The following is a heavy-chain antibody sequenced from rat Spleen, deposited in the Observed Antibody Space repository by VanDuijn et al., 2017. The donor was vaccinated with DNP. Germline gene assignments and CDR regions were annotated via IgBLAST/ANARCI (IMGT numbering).Heavy chain of an antibody. J-gene: IGHJ1*01. Sequence: QVQLKESGPGLVQPSQTLSLTCTIAGFSLTDYNVHWVRQTSGKGLEWMGVLWTGGNTEYNSVLKSRLSISRDTSKSQVLLKRNGLQTEDTALYFCGRFPPGYSSYRDWYLDFWGPGTMVTVSS. CDR1: GFSLTDYN. CDR3: GRFPPGYSSYRDWYLDF. CDR2: LWTGGNT. D-gene: IGHD1-2*01. V-gene: IGHV2-30*01.